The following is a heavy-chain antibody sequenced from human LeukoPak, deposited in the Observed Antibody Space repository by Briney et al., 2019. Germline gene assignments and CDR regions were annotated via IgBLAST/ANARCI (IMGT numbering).Heavy chain of an antibody. CDR3: ARGYGDSLYYYYYYMDV. D-gene: IGHD4-17*01. CDR2: ISSSSSYI. J-gene: IGHJ6*03. Sequence: GGSLRLSCAASGSTFSSYSMNWVRQAPGKGLEWVSSISSSSSYIYYADSVKGRFTISRDNAKNSLYLQMNSLRAEDTAVYYCARGYGDSLYYYYYYMDVWGKGTTVTVSS. V-gene: IGHV3-21*01. CDR1: GSTFSSYS.